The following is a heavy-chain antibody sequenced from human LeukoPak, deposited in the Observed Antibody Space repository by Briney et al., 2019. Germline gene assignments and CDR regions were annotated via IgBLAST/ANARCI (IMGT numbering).Heavy chain of an antibody. CDR2: IFYSGNT. Sequence: SETLPLTCTVSGGSINSGDYYWSWIRQPPGKGLEWIGYIFYSGNTYYNPSLKSRVIISIDTSKNQFSLRLSSVTAADTAVYYCATTARHCSDYWGQGTLVTVSS. CDR3: ATTARHCSDY. D-gene: IGHD6-6*01. V-gene: IGHV4-30-4*08. CDR1: GGSINSGDYY. J-gene: IGHJ4*02.